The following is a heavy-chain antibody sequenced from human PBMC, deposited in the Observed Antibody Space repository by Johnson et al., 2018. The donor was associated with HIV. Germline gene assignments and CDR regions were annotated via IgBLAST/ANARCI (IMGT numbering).Heavy chain of an antibody. J-gene: IGHJ3*01. V-gene: IGHV3-66*02. CDR2: IGTAGDT. D-gene: IGHD1-26*01. CDR1: GFTVSSNY. Sequence: VQLVESGGVVVQPGGSLRLSCAASGFTVSSNYMSWVRQAPGKGLEWVSAIGTAGDTYYPGSAKGRFTISRDNSKNTLYLQMNSLSAEDTAVYYCAKPLVGATRDDAFDVWGQGTMVTVSS. CDR3: AKPLVGATRDDAFDV.